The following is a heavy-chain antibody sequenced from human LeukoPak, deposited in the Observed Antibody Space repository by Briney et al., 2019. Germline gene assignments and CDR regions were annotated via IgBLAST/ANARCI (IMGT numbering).Heavy chain of an antibody. Sequence: PSQTLSLTCTVSAGSISSGGYYWSWIRQHPWKCLDWMGYIYYSGSTYYIPSLKSRVTISVDTSKNRFSLKLSSVTAADMFLYKQTTAYEILTAADYWGQGTLVTVSS. CDR2: IYYSGST. J-gene: IGHJ4*02. V-gene: IGHV4-31*03. CDR3: TTAYEILTAADY. CDR1: AGSISSGGYY. D-gene: IGHD3-9*01.